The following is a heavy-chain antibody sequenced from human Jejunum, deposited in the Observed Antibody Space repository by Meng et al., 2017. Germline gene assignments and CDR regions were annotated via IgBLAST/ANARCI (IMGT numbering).Heavy chain of an antibody. J-gene: IGHJ4*02. CDR2: INTTAGNP. CDR1: GYSFTSPI. Sequence: QVQLVASGSQLKQAGALVQSCGTASGYSFTSPINKCLRHAAGGGHELIGWINTTAGNPRYAPGFTRRFVFSLDTSVRPEYLQISRRKDETAVVYYCARDMTYGFLEWGQGTLVTVSS. V-gene: IGHV7-4-1*02. CDR3: ARDMTYGFLE. D-gene: IGHD3-3*01.